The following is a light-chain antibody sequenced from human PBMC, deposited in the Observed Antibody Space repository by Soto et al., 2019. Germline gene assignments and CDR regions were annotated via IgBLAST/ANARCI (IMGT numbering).Light chain of an antibody. J-gene: IGLJ3*02. CDR3: SSYTSSSTHWV. Sequence: QSALTQPAAVSGSPGQSITISCTGTSSDVGGYNYVSWYQQHPGKAPKLMIYEVSNRPPGVSNRFSGSKSGNTASLTISGLQAEDEAEYYCSSYTSSSTHWVFGGGTKHTVL. CDR1: SSDVGGYNY. V-gene: IGLV2-14*01. CDR2: EVS.